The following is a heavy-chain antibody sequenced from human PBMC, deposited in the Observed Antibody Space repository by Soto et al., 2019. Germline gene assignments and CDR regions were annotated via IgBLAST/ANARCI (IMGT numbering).Heavy chain of an antibody. J-gene: IGHJ4*02. V-gene: IGHV1-18*01. Sequence: GASVKVSCKASGYSFTTYGMTWVRQAPGQGLEWMGWISTDKGNTKYAQNFQSRATLTTDTSTSTAYMELRSLRSDDTAVYYCARDRGWNLDYWGQGTLVTVSS. CDR2: ISTDKGNT. CDR1: GYSFTTYG. CDR3: ARDRGWNLDY. D-gene: IGHD6-19*01.